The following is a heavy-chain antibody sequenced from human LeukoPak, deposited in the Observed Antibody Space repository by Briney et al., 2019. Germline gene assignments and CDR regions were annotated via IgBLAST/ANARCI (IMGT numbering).Heavy chain of an antibody. J-gene: IGHJ4*02. CDR1: GYTFTSYD. D-gene: IGHD3-22*01. CDR3: ARAVVITWGNFDY. CDR2: MNPNSGNT. V-gene: IGHV1-8*01. Sequence: ASVKVPCKASGYTFTSYDINWVRQATGQGLEWMGWMNPNSGNTGYAQKFQGRVTMTRNTSISTAYMELSSLRSEDTAVYYCARAVVITWGNFDYWGQGTLVTVSS.